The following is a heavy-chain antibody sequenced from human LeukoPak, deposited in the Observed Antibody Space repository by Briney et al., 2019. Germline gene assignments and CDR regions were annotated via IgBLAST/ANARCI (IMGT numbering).Heavy chain of an antibody. V-gene: IGHV4-61*09. CDR2: INHSGST. Sequence: SQTLSLTCTVSGGSISSGGHYWRWLRQPAGKGLEWIGEINHSGSTNYNPSLKSRVTISVDTSKNQFSLKLSSVTAADTAVYYCARFFATLWYFDLWGRGTLVTVSS. CDR1: GGSISSGGHY. D-gene: IGHD3-3*01. CDR3: ARFFATLWYFDL. J-gene: IGHJ2*01.